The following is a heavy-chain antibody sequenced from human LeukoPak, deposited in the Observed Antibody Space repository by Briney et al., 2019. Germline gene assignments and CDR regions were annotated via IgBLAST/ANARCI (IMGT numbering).Heavy chain of an antibody. J-gene: IGHJ4*02. CDR3: ARGVSVIAFDY. CDR1: GGSFSGYY. Sequence: SETLSLTCAVYGGSFSGYYWSWIRQPPGKGLEWIGEINHSGSTNYNPSLKSRVTISADTSKNQFSLKLSSVTAADAAVYYCARGVSVIAFDYWGQGTLVTVSS. V-gene: IGHV4-34*01. CDR2: INHSGST. D-gene: IGHD3-10*01.